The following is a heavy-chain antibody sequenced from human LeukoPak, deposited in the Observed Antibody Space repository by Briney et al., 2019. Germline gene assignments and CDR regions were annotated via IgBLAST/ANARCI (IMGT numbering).Heavy chain of an antibody. V-gene: IGHV1-18*01. J-gene: IGHJ6*03. D-gene: IGHD1-1*01. CDR1: GYTFTSYG. CDR2: ISAYNGNT. CDR3: ARVSADDYYYYYYYMDV. Sequence: GASVKVSCKASGYTFTSYGISWVRRAPGQGLEWMGWISAYNGNTNYAQKLQGRVTMTTDTSTSTAYMELRSLRSDDTAVYYCARVSADDYYYYYYYMDVWGKGTTVTVSS.